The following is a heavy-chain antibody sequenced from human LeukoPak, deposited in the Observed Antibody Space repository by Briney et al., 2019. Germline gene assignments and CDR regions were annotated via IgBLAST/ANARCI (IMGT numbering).Heavy chain of an antibody. CDR2: IFSGGNT. Sequence: GGSLRLSCAASGFSVSSTYMSWVRQAPGTGLEWVSVIFSGGNTYYADSVKGRFTISRDNSKNTLYLQMNSLRAEDTAVYYCARHYGDYVQGDYWGQGTLVTVSS. D-gene: IGHD4-17*01. CDR3: ARHYGDYVQGDY. CDR1: GFSVSSTY. J-gene: IGHJ4*02. V-gene: IGHV3-66*04.